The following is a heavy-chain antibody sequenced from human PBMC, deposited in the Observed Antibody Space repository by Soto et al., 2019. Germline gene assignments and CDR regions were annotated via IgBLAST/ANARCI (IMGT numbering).Heavy chain of an antibody. J-gene: IGHJ3*02. CDR2: INPSGGST. CDR1: GYTFTSYY. Sequence: ASVKVSCKASGYTFTSYYMHWVRQAPGQGLEWMGIINPSGGSTSYAQKFQGRVTMTRDTSTSTVYMELSSLRSEDTAVYYCARDLSPDPYDTGAFDIWGQGTMVTVS. D-gene: IGHD3-22*01. V-gene: IGHV1-46*01. CDR3: ARDLSPDPYDTGAFDI.